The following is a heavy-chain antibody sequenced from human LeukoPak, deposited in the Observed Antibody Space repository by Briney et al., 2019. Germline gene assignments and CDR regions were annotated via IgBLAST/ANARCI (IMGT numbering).Heavy chain of an antibody. V-gene: IGHV3-66*02. CDR2: IYSGGST. CDR1: GFTFSSYA. CDR3: ARASGYYYGY. Sequence: GGSLRLSCAASGFTFSSYAMSWVRQAPGKGLEWVSVIYSGGSTYYADSVKGRFTISRDNSKNTLYLQMNSLRAEDTAVYYCARASGYYYGYWGQGTLVTVSS. D-gene: IGHD3-22*01. J-gene: IGHJ4*02.